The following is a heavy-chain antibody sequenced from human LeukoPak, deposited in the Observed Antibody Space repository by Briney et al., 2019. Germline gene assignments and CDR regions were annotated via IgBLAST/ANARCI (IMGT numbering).Heavy chain of an antibody. CDR1: GASFSGYY. CDR2: INHSGST. V-gene: IGHV4-34*01. CDR3: ARGGYYGPHFY. J-gene: IGHJ4*02. D-gene: IGHD4-17*01. Sequence: SETLSLTCAVYGASFSGYYWSWIRQPPGKGLEWIGEINHSGSTNYNPSLKSRLTMSVDTSKNQFSLKLSSVTAADTAVYYCARGGYYGPHFYWGQGTLVTVSS.